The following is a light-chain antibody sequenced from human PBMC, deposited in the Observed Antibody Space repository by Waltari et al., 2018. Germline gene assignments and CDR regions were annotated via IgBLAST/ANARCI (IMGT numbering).Light chain of an antibody. J-gene: IGKJ3*01. CDR3: GQGTKVPFT. V-gene: IGKV2-30*02. CDR2: KVS. CDR1: QSFVHSDGNTY. Sequence: DVVMTQSPLSLHITPGQPASITCRSSQSFVHSDGNTYVSWYQQKPGQPPRLLIYKVSNRDSGVPDRFSGSGAGTDFTLKISRVEAEDVGVYYCGQGTKVPFTFGPGTKLDIK.